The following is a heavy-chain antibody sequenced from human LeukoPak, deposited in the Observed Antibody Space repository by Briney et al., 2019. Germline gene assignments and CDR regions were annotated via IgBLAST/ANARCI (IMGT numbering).Heavy chain of an antibody. CDR2: INSDGSST. Sequence: AGGSLRLSCAASGFTFSSYWMHWVRQAPGKGLVWVSRINSDGSSTSYADSVKGRFTISRDNAKNTLYLQMNSLRAEDTAVYYCAKEAGSLAVAGTDDYYYYYMDVWGKGTTVTVSS. CDR3: AKEAGSLAVAGTDDYYYYYMDV. CDR1: GFTFSSYW. J-gene: IGHJ6*03. V-gene: IGHV3-74*01. D-gene: IGHD6-19*01.